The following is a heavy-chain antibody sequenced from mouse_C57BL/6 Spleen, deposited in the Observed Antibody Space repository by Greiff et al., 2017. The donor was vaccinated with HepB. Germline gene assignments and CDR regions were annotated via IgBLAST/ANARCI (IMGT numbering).Heavy chain of an antibody. J-gene: IGHJ3*01. Sequence: VQLKESGGGLVQPGGSLKLSCAASGFTFSDYYMYWVRQTPEKRLEWVAYISNGGGSTYYPDTVKGRFTISRDNAKNTLYLQMSRLKSEDTAMYYCARPDSSGPGFAYWGQGTLVTVSA. CDR1: GFTFSDYY. CDR3: ARPDSSGPGFAY. D-gene: IGHD3-2*02. CDR2: ISNGGGST. V-gene: IGHV5-12*01.